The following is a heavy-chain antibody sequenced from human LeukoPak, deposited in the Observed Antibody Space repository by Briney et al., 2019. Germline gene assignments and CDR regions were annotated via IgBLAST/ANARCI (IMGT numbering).Heavy chain of an antibody. Sequence: GGSLRLSCAASGFTFSNYLMHWVRHAPGKGLVWVSRINSDGSSTNYADSVKGRFTISRDNAKNSLYLQMNSLRAEDTAVYYCARITMVRGVISWGQGTLVTVSS. CDR3: ARITMVRGVIS. D-gene: IGHD3-10*01. CDR1: GFTFSNYL. J-gene: IGHJ4*02. CDR2: INSDGSST. V-gene: IGHV3-74*01.